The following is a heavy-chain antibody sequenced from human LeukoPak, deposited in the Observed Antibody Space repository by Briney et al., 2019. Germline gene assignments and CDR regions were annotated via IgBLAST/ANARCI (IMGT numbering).Heavy chain of an antibody. CDR2: IYHSGST. J-gene: IGHJ4*02. V-gene: IGHV4-59*08. CDR1: GGSISSYY. CDR3: ARRDWSSSYLYFDS. D-gene: IGHD3-22*01. Sequence: SETLSLTCTVSGGSISSYYWGWVRQPPGKGLEWIWEIYHSGSTNYNPSLKSRVTISVDTSKNQFSLMLSSVTAADTAVYYCARRDWSSSYLYFDSWGRGILVTVSS.